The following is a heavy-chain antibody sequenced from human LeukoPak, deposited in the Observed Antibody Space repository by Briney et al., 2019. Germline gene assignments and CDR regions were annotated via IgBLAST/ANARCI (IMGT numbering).Heavy chain of an antibody. CDR1: GFTFSSYS. J-gene: IGHJ4*02. CDR2: ISSSGSYI. CDR3: AREPIYGLNFDY. D-gene: IGHD2/OR15-2a*01. V-gene: IGHV3-21*01. Sequence: WGSLRLSCAASGFTFSSYSMNWVRQAPGKGLEWVSSISSSGSYIYYADSVKGRFTISRDNANKSLYLQLNSLRAEDTAVYFCAREPIYGLNFDYWGQGTLVTVSS.